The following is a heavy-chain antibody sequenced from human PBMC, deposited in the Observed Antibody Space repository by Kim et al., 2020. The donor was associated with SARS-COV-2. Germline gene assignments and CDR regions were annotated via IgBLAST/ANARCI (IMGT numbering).Heavy chain of an antibody. V-gene: IGHV4-34*01. J-gene: IGHJ4*02. Sequence: SETLSLTCAVYGGSFSGYYWSWIRQPPGKGLEWIGEINHSGSTNYNPSLKSRVTISVDTSKNQFSLKLSSVTAADTAVYYCARGKSVYDYVWGSYRYYDYWGQGTLVTVSS. CDR2: INHSGST. D-gene: IGHD3-16*02. CDR1: GGSFSGYY. CDR3: ARGKSVYDYVWGSYRYYDY.